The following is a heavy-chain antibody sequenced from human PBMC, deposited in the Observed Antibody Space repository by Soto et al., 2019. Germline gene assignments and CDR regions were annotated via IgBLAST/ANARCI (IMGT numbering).Heavy chain of an antibody. CDR3: AKELTSTTKGAFDI. D-gene: IGHD3-10*01. V-gene: IGHV3-23*01. CDR2: VNGGGFST. CDR1: GFTFNSYA. J-gene: IGHJ3*02. Sequence: EVQMLESGGDLVQPGGSLRLSCVASGFTFNSYAINWVRQAPGKGLEWVSGVNGGGFSTFYADSVKVRFTISRDNSKNAVYLQMNNLRAEDAALYYCAKELTSTTKGAFDIWGQGTMVTVSS.